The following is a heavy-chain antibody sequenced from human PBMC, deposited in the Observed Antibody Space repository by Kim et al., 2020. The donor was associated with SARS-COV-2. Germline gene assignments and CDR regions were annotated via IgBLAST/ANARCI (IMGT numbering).Heavy chain of an antibody. Sequence: SSNSYIYYADSVKGRFTIARDNAKNSLYLQMNSLRAEDTAVYYCARDRDGWGQGTLVTVSS. D-gene: IGHD3-10*01. V-gene: IGHV3-21*01. CDR2: SSNSYI. J-gene: IGHJ4*02. CDR3: ARDRDG.